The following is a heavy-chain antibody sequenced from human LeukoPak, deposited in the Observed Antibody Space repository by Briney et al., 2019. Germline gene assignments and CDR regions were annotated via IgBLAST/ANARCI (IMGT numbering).Heavy chain of an antibody. J-gene: IGHJ6*02. D-gene: IGHD3-3*02. Sequence: SETLSLTCAVSGGSISSGGYSWSWIRQPPGKGLEWIGYIYHSGSTYYSPSLKSRVTISVDRSKNQFSLKLSSVTAADTAVYYCARAPIFGVVIGGMDVWGQGTTVTVSS. CDR1: GGSISSGGYS. V-gene: IGHV4-30-2*01. CDR3: ARAPIFGVVIGGMDV. CDR2: IYHSGST.